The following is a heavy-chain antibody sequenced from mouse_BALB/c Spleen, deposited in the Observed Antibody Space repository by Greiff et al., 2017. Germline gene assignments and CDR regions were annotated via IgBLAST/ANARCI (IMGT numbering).Heavy chain of an antibody. CDR2: IYPGDGDT. D-gene: IGHD1-1*01. Sequence: QVQLQQSGAELARPGASVKLSCKAFGYTFTSYWMQWVKQRPGQGLEWIGAIYPGDGDTRYTQKFKGKATLTADKSSSTAYMQLSSLASEDSAVYYCARWDTTVVAHFDYWGQGTTLTVSS. J-gene: IGHJ2*01. CDR3: ARWDTTVVAHFDY. CDR1: GYTFTSYW. V-gene: IGHV1-87*01.